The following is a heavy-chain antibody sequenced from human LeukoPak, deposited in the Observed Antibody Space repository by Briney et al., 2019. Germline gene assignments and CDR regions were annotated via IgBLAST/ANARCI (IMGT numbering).Heavy chain of an antibody. CDR1: GILFDHYA. D-gene: IGHD2-2*01. CDR3: VKEIKVREFSTSGALEI. CDR2: INWDSGAK. Sequence: GGSLILSCVVSGILFDHYAMHWVRQAPGKGLEWVAGINWDSGAKGHADSVKGRFTISRDNAKNSLYLEMNSLRAEDMALYYCVKEIKVREFSTSGALEIWGQGTMVTVSS. J-gene: IGHJ3*02. V-gene: IGHV3-9*03.